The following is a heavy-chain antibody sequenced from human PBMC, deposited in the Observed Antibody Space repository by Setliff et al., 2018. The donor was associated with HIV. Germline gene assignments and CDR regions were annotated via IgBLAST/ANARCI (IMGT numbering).Heavy chain of an antibody. CDR2: IYNSATT. CDR3: VVYFIGNGGRGL. D-gene: IGHD2-15*01. CDR1: GASISFDT. J-gene: IGHJ4*02. V-gene: IGHV4-59*01. Sequence: PSETLSLTCIVSGASISFDTWSWIRQPPGKGLQWIGFIYNSATTNYNPSLKSRVTMSLDTSKNQFSLRLNSVTAADTAHYFCVVYFIGNGGRGLWGQGTQVTVSS.